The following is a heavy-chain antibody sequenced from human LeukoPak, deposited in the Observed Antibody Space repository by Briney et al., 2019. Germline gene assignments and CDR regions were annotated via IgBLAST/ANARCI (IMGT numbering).Heavy chain of an antibody. CDR1: GYTLTELS. CDR3: ATSSSYLRYYYYYMDV. V-gene: IGHV1-24*01. Sequence: ASVTVSCKVSGYTLTELSMHWVRQAPGKGLAWMGGFDPEDGETIYAQKFQGRVTMTEDTSTDTAYMELSSLRSEDTAMYYCATSSSYLRYYYYYMDVWGKGTTVTVSS. D-gene: IGHD3-22*01. CDR2: FDPEDGET. J-gene: IGHJ6*03.